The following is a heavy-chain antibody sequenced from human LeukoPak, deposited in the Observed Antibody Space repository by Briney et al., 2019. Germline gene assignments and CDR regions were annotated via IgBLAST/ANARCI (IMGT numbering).Heavy chain of an antibody. J-gene: IGHJ4*02. Sequence: GGSLRLSCTASGFTFGDYVMSWVRQAPGKGLEWVSYVSSSGSTIYYANSVKGRFTISRDNAKNSLYLQMNSLRAEDTAVYYCARGMIAARPRGAHTFDYWGQGTLVTVSS. CDR2: VSSSGSTI. CDR1: GFTFGDYV. CDR3: ARGMIAARPRGAHTFDY. V-gene: IGHV3-11*04. D-gene: IGHD6-6*01.